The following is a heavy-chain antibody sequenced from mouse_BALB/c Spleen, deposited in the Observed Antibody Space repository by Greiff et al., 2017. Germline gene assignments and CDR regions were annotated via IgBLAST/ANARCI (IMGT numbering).Heavy chain of an antibody. Sequence: EVQLQESGAELVKPGASVKLSCTASGFNIKDTYMHWVKQRPEQGLEWIGRIDPANGNTKYDPKFQGKATITADTSSNTAYLQLSSLTSEDTAVYYCVNWDPWFAYWGQGTLVTVSA. D-gene: IGHD4-1*02. CDR3: VNWDPWFAY. CDR1: GFNIKDTY. J-gene: IGHJ3*01. CDR2: IDPANGNT. V-gene: IGHV14-3*02.